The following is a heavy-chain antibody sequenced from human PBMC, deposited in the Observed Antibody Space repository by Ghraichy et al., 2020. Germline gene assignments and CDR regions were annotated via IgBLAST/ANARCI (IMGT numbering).Heavy chain of an antibody. CDR3: ARATLYYDYVWGSYRASTPFDY. Sequence: ASVKVSCKASGYTFTSYDINWVRQATGQGLEWMGWMNPNSGNTGYAQKFQGRVTMTRNTSISTAYMELSSLRSEDTAVYYCARATLYYDYVWGSYRASTPFDYWGQGTLVTVSS. CDR1: GYTFTSYD. J-gene: IGHJ4*02. D-gene: IGHD3-16*02. V-gene: IGHV1-8*01. CDR2: MNPNSGNT.